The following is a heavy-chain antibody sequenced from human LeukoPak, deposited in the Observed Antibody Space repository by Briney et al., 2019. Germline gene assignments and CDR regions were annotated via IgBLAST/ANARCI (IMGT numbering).Heavy chain of an antibody. D-gene: IGHD3-10*01. Sequence: GGSLRLSCTASGFTFSTYAMTWVRQAPGKGLEWVSTIIGSGTSTYYADSVKGQFTISRDNSRDTLYLQMNSLRAEDTAVYYCAKASHVVTMVRGVIFDYWGQGTLVTVSS. V-gene: IGHV3-23*01. CDR1: GFTFSTYA. CDR3: AKASHVVTMVRGVIFDY. CDR2: IIGSGTST. J-gene: IGHJ4*02.